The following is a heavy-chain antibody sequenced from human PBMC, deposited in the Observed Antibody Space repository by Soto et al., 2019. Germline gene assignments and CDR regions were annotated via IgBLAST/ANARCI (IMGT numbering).Heavy chain of an antibody. CDR2: IWYDGSNK. CDR1: GFTFSSYG. Sequence: GGSLRLSCAASGFTFSSYGMHWVRQAPGKGLEWVAVIWYDGSNKYYADSVKGRFTISRDNSKNTLYLQMNSLRAEDTAVYYCASEAYYYDSSGYYYYFDYWGQGTLVTVSS. CDR3: ASEAYYYDSSGYYYYFDY. V-gene: IGHV3-33*01. J-gene: IGHJ4*02. D-gene: IGHD3-22*01.